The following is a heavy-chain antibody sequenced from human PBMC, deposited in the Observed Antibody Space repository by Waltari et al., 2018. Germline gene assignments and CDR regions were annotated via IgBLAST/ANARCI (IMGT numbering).Heavy chain of an antibody. CDR2: TAPGYGNV. D-gene: IGHD3-3*01. CDR3: ARDSYYDFRNGHFGTQAFEE. V-gene: IGHV1-3*01. CDR1: GYTFNNYG. J-gene: IGHJ4*01. Sequence: QVPLMQSGAAVKKPGASVKICCKTSGYTFNNYGIHWVRQAPGQGLEWLGWTAPGYGNVKNSQNFQDRVIISKDTSANKSYLELTTLKSADTAVYYCARDSYYDFRNGHFGTQAFEEWGHGTRVTVSS.